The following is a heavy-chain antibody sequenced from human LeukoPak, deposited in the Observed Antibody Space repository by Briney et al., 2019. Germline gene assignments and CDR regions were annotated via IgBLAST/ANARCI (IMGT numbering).Heavy chain of an antibody. V-gene: IGHV3-30*04. CDR1: GFTFSSYA. D-gene: IGHD3-10*01. J-gene: IGHJ6*03. CDR3: AKDRVNKMVRGVMSGINMDV. Sequence: PGRTLRLSCAASGFTFSSYAMHWVRQAPGKGLEWVALIPYDGSNKYYADSVKGRFTISRDNSKNTLYLQMNSLRAEDTAVYYCAKDRVNKMVRGVMSGINMDVWGKGTTVTISS. CDR2: IPYDGSNK.